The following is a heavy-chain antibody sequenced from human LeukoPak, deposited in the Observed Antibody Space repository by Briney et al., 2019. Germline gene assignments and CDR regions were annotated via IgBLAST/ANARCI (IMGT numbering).Heavy chain of an antibody. Sequence: GGSLRLSCEASGFTFTTYSMTWVRQAPGKGLEWVSIISSGSSAIFSADALKGRFTISRDDAKNLLYLDMNSLRAEDTAVYYCARVGGSYRSKYLDYWGQGTLVTVSS. CDR2: ISSGSSAI. D-gene: IGHD1-26*01. J-gene: IGHJ4*02. CDR3: ARVGGSYRSKYLDY. CDR1: GFTFTTYS. V-gene: IGHV3-21*04.